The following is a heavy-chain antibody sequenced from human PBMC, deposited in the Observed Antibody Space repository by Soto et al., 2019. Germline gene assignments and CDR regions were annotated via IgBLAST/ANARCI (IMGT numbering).Heavy chain of an antibody. D-gene: IGHD1-26*01. CDR1: GGTFSSYA. V-gene: IGHV1-69*06. J-gene: IGHJ6*02. Sequence: QVQLVQSGAEVKKPGSSVKVSCKASGGTFSSYAISWVRQAPGQGLEWMGGIIPIFGTANYAQKFQGRVTITADKSTSRAYMELSSLRSEDRAVYYCERGAGACYYYYGMDVWCQGTTVTVSS. CDR2: IIPIFGTA. CDR3: ERGAGACYYYYGMDV.